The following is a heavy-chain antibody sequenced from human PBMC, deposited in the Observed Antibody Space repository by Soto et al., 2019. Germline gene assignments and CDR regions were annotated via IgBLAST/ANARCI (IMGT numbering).Heavy chain of an antibody. V-gene: IGHV1-69*01. Sequence: QVQLVQSGAEVKKPGSSVKVSCKASGGTFSSYAISWVRQAPGQGLEWMGGIIPIFGTANYAQKIQGRVTITADESTSTAYMELSSLRSEDTAVYYCARRIGYIVVVVAATITGGWFDPWGQGTLVTVSS. J-gene: IGHJ5*02. CDR2: IIPIFGTA. CDR1: GGTFSSYA. CDR3: ARRIGYIVVVVAATITGGWFDP. D-gene: IGHD2-15*01.